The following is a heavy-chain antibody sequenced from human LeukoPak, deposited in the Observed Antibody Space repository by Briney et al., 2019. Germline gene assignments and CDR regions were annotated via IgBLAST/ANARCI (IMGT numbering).Heavy chain of an antibody. J-gene: IGHJ4*02. CDR1: GGSLSRAGYS. CDR3: ASVGGYGSGSPHFDY. CDR2: IYHSGST. D-gene: IGHD3-10*01. V-gene: IGHV4-30-2*01. Sequence: SETLSLTSAVSGGSLSRAGYSWSWIRQPPGKGLEWLGYIYHSGSTYYNTSLKTRVTISVYMSKNQFSLKLSSVTVADTAVYYCASVGGYGSGSPHFDYWGQGTLVTVSS.